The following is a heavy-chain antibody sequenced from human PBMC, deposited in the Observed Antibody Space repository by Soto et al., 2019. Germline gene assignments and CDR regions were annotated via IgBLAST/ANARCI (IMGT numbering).Heavy chain of an antibody. CDR3: ARAGLVYCGGECYSFDY. CDR2: IYYSGST. Sequence: SETLSLTCTVSGGSISSYYWSWIRQPPGKGLEWIGYIYYSGSTNYNPSLKSRVTISVDTSKNQFSLKLSSVTAADTAVYYCARAGLVYCGGECYSFDYWGQGTLVTVSS. J-gene: IGHJ4*02. CDR1: GGSISSYY. D-gene: IGHD2-21*01. V-gene: IGHV4-59*01.